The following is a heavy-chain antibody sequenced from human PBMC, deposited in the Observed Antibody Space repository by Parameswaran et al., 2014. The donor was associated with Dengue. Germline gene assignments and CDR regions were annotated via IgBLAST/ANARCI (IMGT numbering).Heavy chain of an antibody. CDR2: IYYSGST. V-gene: IGHV4-59*13. D-gene: IGHD6-13*01. CDR3: ARDRVETGVWGYYYGMDV. Sequence: VRQMPGKGLEWIGYIYYSGSTNYNPSLKSRVTISVDTSKNQFSLKLSSVTAADTAVYYCARDRVETGVWGYYYGMDVWGQGTTVTVSS. J-gene: IGHJ6*02.